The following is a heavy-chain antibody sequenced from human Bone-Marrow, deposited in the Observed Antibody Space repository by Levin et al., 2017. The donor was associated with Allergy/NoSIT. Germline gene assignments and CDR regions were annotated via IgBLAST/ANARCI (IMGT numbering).Heavy chain of an antibody. J-gene: IGHJ3*02. Sequence: SCAASVFTFSTYSMNWVRQAPGKGLEWVSTISSDSNYIYYAASVKGRFTFSRDNAKNSLYLQLNSLRAEDTAVYYCARDHSSRGAFEIWGQGTMVTVSS. V-gene: IGHV3-21*01. CDR1: VFTFSTYS. CDR3: ARDHSSRGAFEI. D-gene: IGHD4-11*01. CDR2: ISSDSNYI.